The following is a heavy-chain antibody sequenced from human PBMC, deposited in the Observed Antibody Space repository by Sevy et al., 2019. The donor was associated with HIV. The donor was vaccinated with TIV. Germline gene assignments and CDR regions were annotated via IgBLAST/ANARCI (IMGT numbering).Heavy chain of an antibody. J-gene: IGHJ4*02. CDR2: ISGSGGST. Sequence: GGSLRLSCAASGFTFSSYAMTWVRQAPGKGLEWVSLISGSGGSTFYADSVKGRFTISRDNSKNTLYLQMNSLRADDTAVYYCAKGVGYRSPSLANWGQGTLVTVSS. CDR3: AKGVGYRSPSLAN. V-gene: IGHV3-23*01. CDR1: GFTFSSYA. D-gene: IGHD6-13*01.